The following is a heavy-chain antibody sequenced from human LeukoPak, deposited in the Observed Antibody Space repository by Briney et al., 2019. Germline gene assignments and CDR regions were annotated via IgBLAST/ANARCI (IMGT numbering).Heavy chain of an antibody. CDR1: GGSISSYY. D-gene: IGHD3-10*02. CDR3: ARMFQYYYMDV. Sequence: SETLSLTCTVSGGSISSYYWSWIRQPPGKGLEWIGYIYSSGSTNYNPSLKSRVTISVDTSRNQFSLKLSSVPAADAAMYYCARMFQYYYMDVWGKGSTVTVPS. J-gene: IGHJ6*03. CDR2: IYSSGST. V-gene: IGHV4-59*01.